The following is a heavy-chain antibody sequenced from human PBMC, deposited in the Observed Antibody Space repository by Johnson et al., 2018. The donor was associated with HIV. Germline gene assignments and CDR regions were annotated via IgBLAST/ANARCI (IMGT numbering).Heavy chain of an antibody. J-gene: IGHJ3*02. V-gene: IGHV3-30*04. Sequence: QMQLVESGGGVVQPGMFVTLSCAASGLNFSDYGMHWVRQAPGKGLEWVAVISFDGSNEYFADSVKGRIIISRDNSKNTLYLQMNSLTTEDTAAYYCAGGGCWGGDCCSGCGAFDIWGQGTMVTVSS. D-gene: IGHD2-21*01. CDR2: ISFDGSNE. CDR3: AGGGCWGGDCCSGCGAFDI. CDR1: GLNFSDYG.